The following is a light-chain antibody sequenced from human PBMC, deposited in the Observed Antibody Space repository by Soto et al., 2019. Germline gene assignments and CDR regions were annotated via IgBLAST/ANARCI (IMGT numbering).Light chain of an antibody. CDR3: QQSYSTRWT. CDR1: QTIRTW. Sequence: DIQLTQSPSTLSASVGDRVTITCRASQTIRTWLAWYQQKPGKAPKLLIYDASSLQSGVPSRFSGSGSGTDFTLTISSLQPEDFATYYCQQSYSTRWTFGQGTKVDIK. CDR2: DAS. J-gene: IGKJ1*01. V-gene: IGKV1-39*01.